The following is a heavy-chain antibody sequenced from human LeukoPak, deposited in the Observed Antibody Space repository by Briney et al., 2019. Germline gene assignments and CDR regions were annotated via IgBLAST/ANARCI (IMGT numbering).Heavy chain of an antibody. D-gene: IGHD1-26*01. J-gene: IGHJ4*02. CDR1: GYTFTTYA. Sequence: ASVKVSCKASGYTFTTYAINWVRQAPGQGLEWMGWISAYNGNTNYAQKLQGRVTMTTDTSTSTAYMELRSLRSDDTAVYYCANHVGGGYFDYWGQGTLVTVSS. CDR3: ANHVGGGYFDY. CDR2: ISAYNGNT. V-gene: IGHV1-18*01.